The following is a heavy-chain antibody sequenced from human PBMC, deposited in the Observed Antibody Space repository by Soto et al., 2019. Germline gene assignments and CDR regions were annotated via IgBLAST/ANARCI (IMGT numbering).Heavy chain of an antibody. V-gene: IGHV3-33*01. D-gene: IGHD1-26*01. Sequence: QEQLVESGGGMVQPGGSLRLSCAVSGFTLDTYGMHWVRQAAGQGLEWVAVSWHDGRHLDYADSVRGRFTVFRAESKNTLLREMSGLRGADTAVYYCARDWGACTPGGCYSPGFDIWGQGTLATVSS. CDR2: SWHDGRHL. CDR1: GFTLDTYG. CDR3: ARDWGACTPGGCYSPGFDI. J-gene: IGHJ3*02.